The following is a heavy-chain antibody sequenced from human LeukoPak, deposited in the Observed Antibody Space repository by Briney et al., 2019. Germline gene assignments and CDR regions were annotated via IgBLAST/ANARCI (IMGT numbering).Heavy chain of an antibody. CDR2: IYPGDSDT. V-gene: IGHV5-51*01. CDR1: GYSFTSYW. Sequence: GESLKISCKGSGYSFTSYWIGWVRQMPGKGLEWMGIIYPGDSDTRYSPSFQGQVTISADKSISTAYLQWSSLKASDTAMYYCARHGPKAVYGDYAAKNYYYYYGMDVWGQGTTVTVSS. D-gene: IGHD4-17*01. CDR3: ARHGPKAVYGDYAAKNYYYYYGMDV. J-gene: IGHJ6*02.